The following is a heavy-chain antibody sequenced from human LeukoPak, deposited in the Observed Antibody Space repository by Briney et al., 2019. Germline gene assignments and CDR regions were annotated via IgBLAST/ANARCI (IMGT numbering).Heavy chain of an antibody. CDR2: MNQDGSAI. D-gene: IGHD6-19*01. CDR1: GFTFSRHW. Sequence: GGSLRLSCAASGFTFSRHWMSWVRQAPGKGLKRVAHMNQDGSAIYSIDSVKGRLTISRDNDKNSLYLHMSGLTVADTAVYYCARTVPGHPDDYFDYWGQGTLVTVSS. CDR3: ARTVPGHPDDYFDY. J-gene: IGHJ4*02. V-gene: IGHV3-7*01.